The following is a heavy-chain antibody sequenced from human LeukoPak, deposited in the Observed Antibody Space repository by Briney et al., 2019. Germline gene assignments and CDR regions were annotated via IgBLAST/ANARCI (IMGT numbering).Heavy chain of an antibody. D-gene: IGHD4-17*01. J-gene: IGHJ4*02. CDR2: ISGSGGST. V-gene: IGHV3-23*01. CDR1: GFTFSSYA. CDR3: AKDMTTVTYTSDY. Sequence: AGGSLRLSCAASGFTFSSYAMSWLRRAPGKALEGVSAISGSGGSTYYADSVKGRFTISRDNSKNTLYLQMNSLRAEDTAVYYCAKDMTTVTYTSDYWGQGTLVTVSS.